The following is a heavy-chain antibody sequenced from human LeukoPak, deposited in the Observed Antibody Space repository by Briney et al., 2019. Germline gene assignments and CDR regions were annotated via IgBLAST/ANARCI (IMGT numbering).Heavy chain of an antibody. Sequence: SETLSLTCTVSGGSISSYYWSWIRQPPGKGLEWIGYIYYSGTTNYNPSLKSRVSISVGTSKNQFSLKLSSVTAADTAVYYCARGVYIAAAQYGYWGQGTLVTVSS. CDR3: ARGVYIAAAQYGY. CDR1: GGSISSYY. J-gene: IGHJ4*02. D-gene: IGHD6-13*01. CDR2: IYYSGTT. V-gene: IGHV4-59*01.